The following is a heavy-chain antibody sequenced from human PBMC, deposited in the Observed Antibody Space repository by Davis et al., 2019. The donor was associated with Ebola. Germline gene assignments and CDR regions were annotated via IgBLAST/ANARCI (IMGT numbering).Heavy chain of an antibody. CDR3: ARHPALEF. D-gene: IGHD3-10*01. CDR2: INYGGNT. Sequence: MPGGSLRLSCTVSGGSISSGTYYWGWIRQPPGKGLEWIASINYGGNTFYNPSLKSRVTISVDTSKNQFSLNLNSVTAADTAVYYCARHPALEFWGQGTLVTISS. J-gene: IGHJ4*02. V-gene: IGHV4-39*01. CDR1: GGSISSGTYY.